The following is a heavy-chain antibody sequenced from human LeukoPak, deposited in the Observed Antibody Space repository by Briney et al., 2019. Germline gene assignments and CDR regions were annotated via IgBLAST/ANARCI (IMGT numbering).Heavy chain of an antibody. CDR2: INPNSGGT. CDR3: ARVGVSNWFDP. Sequence: ASVKVSCKASGYTFTEYYMHWVRQAPGQGLEWMGRINPNSGGTNYAQKLQGRVTMTRDTSTSTVYMELSSLRSEDTAVYYCARVGVSNWFDPWGQGTLVTVSS. J-gene: IGHJ5*02. D-gene: IGHD6-13*01. V-gene: IGHV1-2*06. CDR1: GYTFTEYY.